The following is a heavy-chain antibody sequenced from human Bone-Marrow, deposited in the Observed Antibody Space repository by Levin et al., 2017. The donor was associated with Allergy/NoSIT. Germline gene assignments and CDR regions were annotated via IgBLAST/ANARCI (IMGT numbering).Heavy chain of an antibody. J-gene: IGHJ4*02. CDR2: IAGHSRRP. V-gene: IGHV3-11*05. Sequence: GGSLRLSCAASGFDFGDYYMTWIRQAPGKGLEWISYIAGHSRRPHYAESVKGRFTVSRDNAENSLYLQMNSLRPEDTAVYYWARGTQSTNYCQDYFDLWGQGTLVTVSS. D-gene: IGHD1-1*01. CDR1: GFDFGDYY. CDR3: ARGTQSTNYCQDYFDL.